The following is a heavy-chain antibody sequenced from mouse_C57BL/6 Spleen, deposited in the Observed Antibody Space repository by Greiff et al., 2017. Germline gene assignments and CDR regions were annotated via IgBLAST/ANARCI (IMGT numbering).Heavy chain of an antibody. CDR2: ISSGGSYT. V-gene: IGHV5-6*01. Sequence: EVHLVESGGDLVKPGGSLKLSCAASGFTFSSYGMSWVRQTPDKRLEWVATISSGGSYTYYPDSVKGRFTISRDNAKNTLYLQMSSLKSEETAMYYCARHGDGYYVDYFDYWGQGTTLTVSS. J-gene: IGHJ2*01. CDR3: ARHGDGYYVDYFDY. CDR1: GFTFSSYG. D-gene: IGHD2-3*01.